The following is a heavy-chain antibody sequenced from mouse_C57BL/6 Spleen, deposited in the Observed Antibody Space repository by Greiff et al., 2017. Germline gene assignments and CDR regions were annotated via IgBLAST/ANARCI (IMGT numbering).Heavy chain of an antibody. V-gene: IGHV1-53*01. Sequence: VQLQQPGTELVKPGASVKLSCKASGYTFTSYWMHWVKQRPGQGLEWIGNINPSNGGTNYNEKLKSKATLTVDRTSSTAYMQLSSQTSVASAVCDCARYIPYAMGYWGQGTSVTVSS. CDR3: ARYIPYAMGY. CDR1: GYTFTSYW. J-gene: IGHJ4*01. CDR2: INPSNGGT.